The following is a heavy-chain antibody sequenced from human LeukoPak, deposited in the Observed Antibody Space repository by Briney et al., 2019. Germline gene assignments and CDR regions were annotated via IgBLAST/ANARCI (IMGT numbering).Heavy chain of an antibody. CDR2: IYPGDSDT. CDR3: AKLVGTGTTPTDY. CDR1: GYTFTSYW. V-gene: IGHV5-51*01. J-gene: IGHJ4*02. Sequence: GESLKISCQGSGYTFTSYWIGWVRQMPGKGLEWMGIIYPGDSDTRYSPSFQGQVTISADKSISTAYLQWSSLKASDTAIYYCAKLVGTGTTPTDYWGQGTLVTVSS. D-gene: IGHD1-1*01.